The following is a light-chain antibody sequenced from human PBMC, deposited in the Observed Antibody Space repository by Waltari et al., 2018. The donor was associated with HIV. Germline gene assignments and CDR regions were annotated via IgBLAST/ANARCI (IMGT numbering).Light chain of an antibody. CDR3: AVWDESLDGWL. Sequence: QSDLTQSPSAPGTPGPRSTPPCAGGGSTPEINELYWYRQFPGATPKARIYKDNERPSGVPDRSSGSKSGTSASLLISGLRSDDEADYYCAVWDESLDGWLFGGGTKLTVL. CDR2: KDN. CDR1: GSTPEINE. J-gene: IGLJ3*02. V-gene: IGLV1-47*01.